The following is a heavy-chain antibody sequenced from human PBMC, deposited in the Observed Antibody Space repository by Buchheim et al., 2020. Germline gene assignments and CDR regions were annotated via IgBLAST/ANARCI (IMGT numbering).Heavy chain of an antibody. J-gene: IGHJ6*02. V-gene: IGHV4-59*01. CDR2: IYYSGST. CDR1: GGSISSYY. CDR3: ARDRAIRMATLYGMDV. Sequence: QVQLQESGPGLVKPSETLSLTCTVSGGSISSYYWSWIRQPPGKGLEWIGYIYYSGSTNYNPSLKSRVPISVDTSKNQFSLKLSSVTAADTAVYYCARDRAIRMATLYGMDVWGQGTT. D-gene: IGHD5-24*01.